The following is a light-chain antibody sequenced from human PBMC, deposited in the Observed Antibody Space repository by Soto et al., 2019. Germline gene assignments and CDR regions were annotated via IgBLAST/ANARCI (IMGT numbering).Light chain of an antibody. Sequence: DIQMPQSPSSLSASVGNRVTITCQASQDIATYLNWYQQKPGKAPNLLIYDASNLETGVPSRFSGGGSGTHFTFTISNRQPEDIATYYCQQYDNLPPKWTFGQGTKVDIK. V-gene: IGKV1-33*01. CDR3: QQYDNLPPKWT. CDR1: QDIATY. J-gene: IGKJ1*01. CDR2: DAS.